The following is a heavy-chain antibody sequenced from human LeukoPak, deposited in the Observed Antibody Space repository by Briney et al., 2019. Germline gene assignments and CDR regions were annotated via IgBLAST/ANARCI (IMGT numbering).Heavy chain of an antibody. D-gene: IGHD6-6*01. J-gene: IGHJ4*02. CDR2: MYYSGSS. CDR3: ARLSRGSSAGFDY. Sequence: SETLSLTCTVSGGSISSYYWNWIRQPPGKGLEWIGYMYYSGSSNYNPSLKSRVTISVDTSKNQFSLKLTSVAAADTAAYFCARLSRGSSAGFDYWGQGILVTVSS. V-gene: IGHV4-59*01. CDR1: GGSISSYY.